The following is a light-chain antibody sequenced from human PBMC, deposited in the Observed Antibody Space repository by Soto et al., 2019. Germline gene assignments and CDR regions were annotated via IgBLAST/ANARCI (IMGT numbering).Light chain of an antibody. CDR2: EVS. J-gene: IGLJ1*01. Sequence: QSVLTQPASVSGSPGQSITISCTGTSSDVGGYNYVSWYQQHPGKAPKLMIYEVSNRPSGVSNRFSGSKSGNTASLTISGLQDEDEADYYCSSYTSSSIVFGTGTKVTVL. CDR1: SSDVGGYNY. CDR3: SSYTSSSIV. V-gene: IGLV2-14*01.